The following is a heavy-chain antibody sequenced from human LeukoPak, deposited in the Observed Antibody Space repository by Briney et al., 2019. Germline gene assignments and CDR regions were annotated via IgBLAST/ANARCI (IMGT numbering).Heavy chain of an antibody. V-gene: IGHV3-48*02. CDR3: ARINDYGDYVPFDY. CDR1: GFTFSSYS. Sequence: SGGSLRLSCAASGFTFSSYSMNWVRQAPGKGLEWVSYISSSSSTIYYADSVKGRFTISRDNAKNSLYLQMNSLRDEDTAVYYCARINDYGDYVPFDYWGQGTLVTVSS. CDR2: ISSSSSTI. D-gene: IGHD4-17*01. J-gene: IGHJ4*02.